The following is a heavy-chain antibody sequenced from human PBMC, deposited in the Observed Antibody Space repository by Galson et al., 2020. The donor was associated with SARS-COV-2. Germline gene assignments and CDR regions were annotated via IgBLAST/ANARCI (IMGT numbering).Heavy chain of an antibody. J-gene: IGHJ5*02. V-gene: IGHV4-34*01. Sequence: LETLSLTCAVYGGSFSGYYWSWIRQPPGKGLEWIGEINHSGSTNYNPSLKSRVTISVDTSKNQFSLKLSSVTAADTAVYYCARGSLVVVITNWFDPWGQGTLVTVSS. CDR3: ARGSLVVVITNWFDP. D-gene: IGHD3-22*01. CDR2: INHSGST. CDR1: GGSFSGYY.